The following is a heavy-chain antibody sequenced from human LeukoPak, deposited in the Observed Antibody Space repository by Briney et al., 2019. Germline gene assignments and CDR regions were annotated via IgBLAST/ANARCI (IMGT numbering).Heavy chain of an antibody. CDR2: ISGSGGST. CDR1: GFTVSSNY. Sequence: GGSLRLSCAASGFTVSSNYMNWVRQAPGKGLEWVSAISGSGGSTYYADSVKGRFTISRDNSKNTLYLQMNSLRAEDTAVYYCAKDGSSWYIHFDYWGQGTLVTVSS. D-gene: IGHD6-13*01. CDR3: AKDGSSWYIHFDY. J-gene: IGHJ4*02. V-gene: IGHV3-23*01.